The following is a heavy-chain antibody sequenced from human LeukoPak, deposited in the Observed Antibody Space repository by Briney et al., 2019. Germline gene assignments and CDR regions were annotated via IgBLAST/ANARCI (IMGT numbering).Heavy chain of an antibody. D-gene: IGHD3-10*01. V-gene: IGHV1-69-2*01. CDR1: GYTFTDYS. J-gene: IGHJ4*02. Sequence: ASVKVSCNVSGYTFTDYSIHWLQQAPGKGLEWLGLVNPEDDETIYSEKFQGRITMTADTSTDTAFMELSSLRSEDTAICYCAAAPPGFGELNGGDYWGQGTPVTVSS. CDR3: AAAPPGFGELNGGDY. CDR2: VNPEDDET.